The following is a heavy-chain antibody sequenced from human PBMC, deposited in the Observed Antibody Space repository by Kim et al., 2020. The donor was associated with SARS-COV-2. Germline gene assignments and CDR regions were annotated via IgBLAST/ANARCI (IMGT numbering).Heavy chain of an antibody. CDR1: GGSISSSSYY. CDR2: IYYSGST. Sequence: SETLSLTCTVSGGSISSSSYYWGWIRQPPGKGLEWIGSIYYSGSTYYNPSLKSRVTISVDTSKNQFSLKLSSVTAADTAVYYCARRYTNNWAPFDYWGQGTLVTVSS. V-gene: IGHV4-39*01. CDR3: ARRYTNNWAPFDY. J-gene: IGHJ4*02. D-gene: IGHD1-20*01.